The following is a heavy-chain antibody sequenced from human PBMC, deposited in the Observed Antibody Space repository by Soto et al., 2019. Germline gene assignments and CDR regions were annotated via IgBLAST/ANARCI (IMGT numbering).Heavy chain of an antibody. J-gene: IGHJ3*02. CDR3: ARAEGMAARHDGYDI. D-gene: IGHD6-6*01. CDR2: ISTSTGNT. V-gene: IGHV1-18*04. CDR1: GYTFTNYD. Sequence: ASVKVSCKASGYTFTNYDVSWVRQAPGQGLEWMRWISTSTGNTNYAQKLQGRVTMTTDTPASTAYMELSSLRSDDTAVYYCARAEGMAARHDGYDIWGQGTKVTVSS.